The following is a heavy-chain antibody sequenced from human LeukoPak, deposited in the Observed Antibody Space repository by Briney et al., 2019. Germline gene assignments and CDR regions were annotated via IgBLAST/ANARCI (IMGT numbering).Heavy chain of an antibody. CDR2: INSNGGST. V-gene: IGHV3-64D*06. Sequence: PGGSLRLSCSASGFTFSTYAMHWVRQAPGKGLEYVSAINSNGGSTYYADSVKGRFTISRDNSKNTLYLQMSSLRAEDTAVYYCVKPGNYYASGSYYSNYYFDYWGQGTLVTVSS. CDR1: GFTFSTYA. J-gene: IGHJ4*02. D-gene: IGHD3-10*01. CDR3: VKPGNYYASGSYYSNYYFDY.